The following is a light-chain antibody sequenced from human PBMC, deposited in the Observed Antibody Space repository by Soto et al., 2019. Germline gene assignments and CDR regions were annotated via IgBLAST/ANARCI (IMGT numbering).Light chain of an antibody. V-gene: IGLV1-44*01. CDR2: GNN. CDR3: AAWDDSLNGWV. CDR1: ISNIGSNF. J-gene: IGLJ3*02. Sequence: QSVLTQPPSASGTPGQRVTISCSGSISNIGSNFANWYQQLPGTAPKVLIFGNNQRPSGVPDRFSGSKSGTSASLAISGLQSEDEADYYCAAWDDSLNGWVFGGGTKLTVL.